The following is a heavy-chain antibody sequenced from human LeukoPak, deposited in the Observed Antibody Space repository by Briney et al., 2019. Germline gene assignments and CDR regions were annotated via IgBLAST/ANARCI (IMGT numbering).Heavy chain of an antibody. D-gene: IGHD2-15*01. CDR2: ISGSGGST. V-gene: IGHV3-23*01. CDR3: AKDGVVVVAAGWFDP. CDR1: GFTFSSYA. J-gene: IGHJ5*02. Sequence: GGSLRLSCAASGFTFSSYAMSWVRQAPGKGLEWVSAISGSGGSTYYAGSVKGRFTISRDNSKNTLYLQMNSLRAEDTAVYYCAKDGVVVVAAGWFDPWGQGTLVTVSS.